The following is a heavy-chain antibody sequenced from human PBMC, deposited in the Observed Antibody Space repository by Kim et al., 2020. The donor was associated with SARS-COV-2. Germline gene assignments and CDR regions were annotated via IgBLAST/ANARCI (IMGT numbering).Heavy chain of an antibody. CDR3: ASTRDLSSSGWRPFDY. Sequence: LKSRVTIAVDTSKNQFSLKLSSVTAADMAVYYCASTRDLSSSGWRPFDYWGQGTLVTVSS. V-gene: IGHV4-59*01. J-gene: IGHJ4*02. D-gene: IGHD6-19*01.